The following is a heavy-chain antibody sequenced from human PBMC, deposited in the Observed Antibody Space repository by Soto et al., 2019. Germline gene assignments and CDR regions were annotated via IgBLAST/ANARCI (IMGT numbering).Heavy chain of an antibody. V-gene: IGHV4-31*03. J-gene: IGHJ5*02. CDR1: GGSISSGGYY. D-gene: IGHD3-10*01. Sequence: SETLSLTCTVSGGSISSGGYYWSWIRQHPGKGLEWIGYFYYSGSTYYNPSLKSRVTISVDTSKNQFSLKLSSVTAADTAVYYCAREPMVRGVIGWFDPWGQGTLVTVSS. CDR3: AREPMVRGVIGWFDP. CDR2: FYYSGST.